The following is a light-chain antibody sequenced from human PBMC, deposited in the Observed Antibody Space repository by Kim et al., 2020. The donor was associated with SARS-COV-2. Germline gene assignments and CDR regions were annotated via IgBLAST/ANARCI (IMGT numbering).Light chain of an antibody. Sequence: DIQMTQSPSTRSASVGDRVTITCRASQSVGRWLAWYQQKPGKAPKLLIYEASRLESGVPSRFSGSGSGTEFSLTISSRQPDDFATYYCKQYYGYHSFGQGTKL. CDR1: QSVGRW. V-gene: IGKV1-5*03. CDR3: KQYYGYHS. CDR2: EAS. J-gene: IGKJ2*01.